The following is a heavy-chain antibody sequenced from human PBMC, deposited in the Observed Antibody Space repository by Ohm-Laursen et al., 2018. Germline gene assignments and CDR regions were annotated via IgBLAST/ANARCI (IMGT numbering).Heavy chain of an antibody. V-gene: IGHV3-21*01. CDR1: GFTFSSYA. CDR2: ISSSSSYI. D-gene: IGHD1-26*01. CDR3: FSGPSWEI. Sequence: SLRLSCAAAGFTFSSYAMSWVRQAPGKGLEWVSSISSSSSYIYYADSVKGRFTISRDNAKNSLYLQMNSLRAEDTAVYYCFSGPSWEIWGQGTVVTVSS. J-gene: IGHJ3*02.